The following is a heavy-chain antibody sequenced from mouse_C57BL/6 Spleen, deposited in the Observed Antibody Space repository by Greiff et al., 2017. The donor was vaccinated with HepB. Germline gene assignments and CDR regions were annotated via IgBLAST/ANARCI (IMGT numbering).Heavy chain of an antibody. CDR3: ARTAQAMGDYYAMDY. D-gene: IGHD3-2*02. V-gene: IGHV1-26*01. CDR1: GYTFTDYY. Sequence: EVQLQQSGPELVKPGASVKISCKASGYTFTDYYMNWVKQSHGKSLEWIGDINPNNGGTSYNQKFKGKATLTVDKSSSTAYMELRSLTSEDSAVYYCARTAQAMGDYYAMDYWGQGTSVTVSS. J-gene: IGHJ4*01. CDR2: INPNNGGT.